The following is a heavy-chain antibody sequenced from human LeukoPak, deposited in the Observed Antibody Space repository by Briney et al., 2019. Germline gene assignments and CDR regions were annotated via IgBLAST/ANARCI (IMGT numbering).Heavy chain of an antibody. CDR3: AKAPHGDYVVASDC. V-gene: IGHV3-23*01. D-gene: IGHD4-17*01. CDR1: GFRFSDYG. CDR2: ISESGGST. J-gene: IGHJ4*02. Sequence: GSLRLSCAASGFRFSDYGMSWVRQAPGKGLDWVSSISESGGSTYYADSVKGRFTISRDNSKNTLYLQMNSLRAEDTAVYHCAKAPHGDYVVASDCWGQGTLVTVSS.